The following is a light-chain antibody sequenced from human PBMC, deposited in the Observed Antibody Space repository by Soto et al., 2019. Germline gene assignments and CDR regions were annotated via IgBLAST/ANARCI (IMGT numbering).Light chain of an antibody. CDR2: DAS. CDR3: QQRSKGPPNT. Sequence: EIVMTQSRATLSESRGDGATLSCRASQSVSTNFALYQQKPGQAPRLVIYDASTRATGIPARFSGSGSGTDFTLTISSLEPEDFAVYYCQQRSKGPPNTFGQGTRLEIK. CDR1: QSVSTN. J-gene: IGKJ5*01. V-gene: IGKV3-11*01.